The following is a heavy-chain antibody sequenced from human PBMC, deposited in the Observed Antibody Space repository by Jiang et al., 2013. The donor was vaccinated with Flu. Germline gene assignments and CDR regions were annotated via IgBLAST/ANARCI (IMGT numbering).Heavy chain of an antibody. D-gene: IGHD3-16*01. CDR2: IYKSESP. Sequence: PGLVKPLQTLSVTCTVSGGSINRGHHYWSWIRQPPGKGLQWIGYIYKSESPYRNPSLGSRVTFLVDTSKNQFSLDLSSVTAADTAVYYCARGAGASFGLQAFDYWGQGTLVTVSA. CDR3: ARGAGASFGLQAFDY. J-gene: IGHJ4*02. V-gene: IGHV4-30-4*01. CDR1: GGSINRGHHY.